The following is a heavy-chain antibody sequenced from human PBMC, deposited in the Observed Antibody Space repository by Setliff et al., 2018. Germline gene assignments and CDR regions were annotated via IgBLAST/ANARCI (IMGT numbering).Heavy chain of an antibody. CDR2: IYHNGNT. CDR1: GGSISPYF. V-gene: IGHV4-59*01. Sequence: SETLSLTCTVSGGSISPYFWSWIRQPPGKGLEWIGYIYHNGNTNFNPSLKSRVNMSVDTSKNQFVLNLKAVTAADTAVYYCARDRTAYSYGLDVWGQGAKVTVSS. D-gene: IGHD5-18*01. J-gene: IGHJ6*02. CDR3: ARDRTAYSYGLDV.